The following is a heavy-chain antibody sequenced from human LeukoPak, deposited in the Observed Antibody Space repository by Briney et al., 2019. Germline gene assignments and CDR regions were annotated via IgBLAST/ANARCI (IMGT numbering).Heavy chain of an antibody. Sequence: ASVKVSCKASGYTFTGYYMHWVRQAPGQGLEWMGWINPNSGGTNYAQKFQGRVTMTRDTSISTAYMELSRLRPDDTAVYYCARLLGARGAFDIWGQGTMVTVSS. CDR1: GYTFTGYY. CDR3: ARLLGARGAFDI. D-gene: IGHD3-16*01. V-gene: IGHV1-2*02. J-gene: IGHJ3*02. CDR2: INPNSGGT.